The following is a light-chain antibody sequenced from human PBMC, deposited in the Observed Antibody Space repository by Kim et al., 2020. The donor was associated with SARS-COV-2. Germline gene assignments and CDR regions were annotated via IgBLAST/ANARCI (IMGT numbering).Light chain of an antibody. J-gene: IGLJ2*01. CDR3: QVWDSSSDQGV. Sequence: SYELTQPPSVSVAPGKTARITCGGNNIGRKSVQWYQQKPGQVHVLCIYYDSDRPLGIPERFSGSNSGNTSNLTISRVGAWDEAYYYCQVWDSSSDQGVFGGGTKVTVL. V-gene: IGLV3-21*04. CDR2: YDS. CDR1: NIGRKS.